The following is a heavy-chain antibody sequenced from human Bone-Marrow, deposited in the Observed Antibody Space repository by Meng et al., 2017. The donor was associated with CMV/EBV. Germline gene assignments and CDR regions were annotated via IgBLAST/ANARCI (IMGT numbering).Heavy chain of an antibody. D-gene: IGHD4-17*01. V-gene: IGHV3-9*01. Sequence: GGSLRLSCAASGFTFDDYAMHWVRQAPGKGLEWVSGISWNSGSIGYADSVKGRFTRSRDNAKNSLYLQMNSLRAEDTALYYCAKDMSPDYEGSNWFDPWGQGTLVTVSS. J-gene: IGHJ5*02. CDR3: AKDMSPDYEGSNWFDP. CDR2: ISWNSGSI. CDR1: GFTFDDYA.